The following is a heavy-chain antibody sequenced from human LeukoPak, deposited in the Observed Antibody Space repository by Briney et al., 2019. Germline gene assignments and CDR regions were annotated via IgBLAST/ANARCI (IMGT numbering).Heavy chain of an antibody. V-gene: IGHV5-51*01. CDR2: IYPGDSDT. J-gene: IGHJ5*02. Sequence: GESLKISCKGSGYSFTSYWIGWVRQMPGKGLEWMGIIYPGDSDTRYSPSFQGQVTISADKSISTAYLQWSSLKASDTAMYYCARSEYDFWGGPRYWGVYNWFDPWGQGTLVTVSS. D-gene: IGHD3-3*01. CDR3: ARSEYDFWGGPRYWGVYNWFDP. CDR1: GYSFTSYW.